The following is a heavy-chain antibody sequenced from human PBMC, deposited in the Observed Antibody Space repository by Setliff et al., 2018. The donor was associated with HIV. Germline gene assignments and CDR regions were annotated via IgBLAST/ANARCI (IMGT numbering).Heavy chain of an antibody. Sequence: ASETLSLTCTVSGGSINDFYWSWIRQPAGKGLEWIGRIYSSGTTYYNPSLKSRISMSIDTSKNEFSLKLRSVTAADTAVYYCARESEVRGPLITPYYYYYMDVWGNGTTVTVSS. D-gene: IGHD3-10*01. CDR3: ARESEVRGPLITPYYYYYMDV. J-gene: IGHJ6*03. CDR1: GGSINDFY. CDR2: IYSSGTT. V-gene: IGHV4-4*07.